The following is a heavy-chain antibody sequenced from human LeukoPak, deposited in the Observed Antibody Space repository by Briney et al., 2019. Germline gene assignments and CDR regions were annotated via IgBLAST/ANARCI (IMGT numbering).Heavy chain of an antibody. CDR2: ISSSSSYI. CDR3: ARDNGRIAAAGSGY. CDR1: GFTFSNYA. J-gene: IGHJ4*02. Sequence: GESLRLSCAASGFTFSNYAMYWVRQAPGKGLEWVSSISSSSSYIYYADSVKGRFTISRDNAKNSLYLQMNSLRAEDTAVYYCARDNGRIAAAGSGYWGQGTLVTVSS. D-gene: IGHD6-13*01. V-gene: IGHV3-21*01.